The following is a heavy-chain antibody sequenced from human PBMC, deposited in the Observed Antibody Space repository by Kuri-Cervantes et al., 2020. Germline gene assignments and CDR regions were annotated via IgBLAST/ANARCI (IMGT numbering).Heavy chain of an antibody. D-gene: IGHD3-10*01. V-gene: IGHV1-2*02. CDR3: ARSPRTGGYYYYYMDV. CDR1: GYTFDTSD. Sequence: ASVKVSCKASGYTFDTSDINWVRQAPGQGLEWMGWINPHSGFTSFSQKFQGRVTMTRDTSISTAYMELSRLRSDDTAVYYCARSPRTGGYYYYYMDVWGKGTTVTVSS. CDR2: INPHSGFT. J-gene: IGHJ6*03.